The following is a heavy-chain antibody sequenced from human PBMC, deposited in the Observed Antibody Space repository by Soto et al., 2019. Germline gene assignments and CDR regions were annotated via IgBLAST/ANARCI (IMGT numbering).Heavy chain of an antibody. D-gene: IGHD2-8*02. CDR1: GFSLNNYW. V-gene: IGHV3-74*01. J-gene: IGHJ4*02. Sequence: LSLSCAVSGFSLNNYWMHWVRQRPGNVLVWVARIYRDGTTSYADSVKGRFTISRDNAKNTVSLQMNSLKDEDTAVYYCMRGNTGHGHFQYLGQGTLVNVPS. CDR3: MRGNTGHGHFQY. CDR2: IYRDGTT.